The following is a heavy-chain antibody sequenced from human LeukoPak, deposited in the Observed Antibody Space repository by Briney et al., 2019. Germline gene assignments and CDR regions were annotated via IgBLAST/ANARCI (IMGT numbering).Heavy chain of an antibody. D-gene: IGHD3-22*01. V-gene: IGHV3-30*18. CDR2: ISYDGSNK. Sequence: HPGRSLRLSCAASGFTFSSYGMHWVRQAPGKGLEWVAVISYDGSNKYYADSVKGRFTISRDNSKNTLYLQMNSLRAEDTAVYYCAKRSDSSGYADYWGQGTLVTVSS. CDR3: AKRSDSSGYADY. CDR1: GFTFSSYG. J-gene: IGHJ4*02.